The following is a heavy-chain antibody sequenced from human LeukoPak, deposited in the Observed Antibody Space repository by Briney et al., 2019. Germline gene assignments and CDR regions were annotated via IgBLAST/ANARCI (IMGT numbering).Heavy chain of an antibody. D-gene: IGHD3-22*01. CDR3: ASLTYYYDSSGYYTLRDY. Sequence: SETLSLTCTVPGGSISSSSYYWGWIRQPPGKGLEWIGSIYNSGSTYYNPSLKSRVTISVDTSKNQFSLKLSSVTAADTAVYYCASLTYYYDSSGYYTLRDYWGQGTLVSVSS. J-gene: IGHJ4*02. CDR1: GGSISSSSYY. V-gene: IGHV4-39*01. CDR2: IYNSGST.